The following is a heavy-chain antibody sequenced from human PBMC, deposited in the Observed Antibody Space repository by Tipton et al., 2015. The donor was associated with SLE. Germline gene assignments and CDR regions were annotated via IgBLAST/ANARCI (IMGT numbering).Heavy chain of an antibody. CDR1: GVSISNYY. D-gene: IGHD7-27*01. CDR2: MYHSGT. V-gene: IGHV4-59*01. CDR3: ARGTKLGNHYYYYYMDV. J-gene: IGHJ6*03. Sequence: TLSLTCSVSGVSISNYYWNWIRQPPGKGLEWIGYMYHSGTNYNPSLKSRVTISVDTSKNQFSLKLSSVTAADTAVYYCARGTKLGNHYYYYYMDVWGKGTTVTVSS.